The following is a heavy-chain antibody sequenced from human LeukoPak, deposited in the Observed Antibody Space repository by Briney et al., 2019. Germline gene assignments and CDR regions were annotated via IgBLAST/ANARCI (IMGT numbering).Heavy chain of an antibody. Sequence: PSETLSLTCTVSGGSINSYYWSWIRQPPGKGLEWIGYIHYSGSTDYNSSLNSRVSISLDTSRNQFSLQLSSVTAADTAVYYCARVLGGKDYFDYWGQGTLVTVSS. D-gene: IGHD4-23*01. CDR2: IHYSGST. J-gene: IGHJ4*02. CDR1: GGSINSYY. V-gene: IGHV4-59*01. CDR3: ARVLGGKDYFDY.